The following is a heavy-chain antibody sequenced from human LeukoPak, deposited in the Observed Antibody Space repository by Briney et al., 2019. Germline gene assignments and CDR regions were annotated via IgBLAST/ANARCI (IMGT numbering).Heavy chain of an antibody. D-gene: IGHD6-19*01. V-gene: IGHV3-23*01. CDR2: ISGSGGST. Sequence: GGSLRLSCAASGFTFSSYAMSWVRQAPGKGLEWVSAISGSGGSTYYADSVKGRFTISRDNSKKTLYLQKNSLRAEDTAVYYCAKVHYSSGCKYWGQGTLVTVSS. CDR1: GFTFSSYA. CDR3: AKVHYSSGCKY. J-gene: IGHJ4*02.